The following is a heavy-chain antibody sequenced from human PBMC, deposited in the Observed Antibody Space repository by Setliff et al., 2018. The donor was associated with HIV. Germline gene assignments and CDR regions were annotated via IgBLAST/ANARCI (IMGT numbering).Heavy chain of an antibody. Sequence: GSLRLSCAASGFTFSSYSMNWVRQAPGKGLEWVSSISSSSSYIYYADSVKGRFTIARDNAKNSLYLQMNSLRAEDTAVYYCARGGAIGVSVGATWGQGTLVTVSS. CDR2: ISSSSSYI. CDR1: GFTFSSYS. D-gene: IGHD2-15*01. V-gene: IGHV3-21*01. J-gene: IGHJ5*02. CDR3: ARGGAIGVSVGAT.